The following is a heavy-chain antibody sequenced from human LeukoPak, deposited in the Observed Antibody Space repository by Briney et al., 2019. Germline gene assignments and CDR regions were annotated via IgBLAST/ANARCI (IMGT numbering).Heavy chain of an antibody. V-gene: IGHV1-18*01. CDR1: GYTFTSYG. J-gene: IGHJ4*02. CDR2: ISTYNGNT. D-gene: IGHD4-17*01. CDR3: AREYGDYVGEVNFDY. Sequence: ASVKVSCKASGYTFTSYGISWVRQAPGQGLEWMGWISTYNGNTNYAQKLQGRVTMTTDTSTSTAYMELRSLRSDDTAVYYCAREYGDYVGEVNFDYWGQGTLVTVSP.